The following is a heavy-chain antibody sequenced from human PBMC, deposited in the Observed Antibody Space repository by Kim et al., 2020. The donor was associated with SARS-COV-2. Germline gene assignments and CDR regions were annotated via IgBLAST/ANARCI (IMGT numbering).Heavy chain of an antibody. V-gene: IGHV3-33*01. Sequence: GGSLRLSCAASGFTFSSYGMHWVRQAPGKGLEWVAVIWYDGSNKYYADSVKGRFTISRDNSKNTLYLQMNSLRAEDTAVYYCARALIGVGATFDYWGQGTLVTVSS. CDR1: GFTFSSYG. CDR3: ARALIGVGATFDY. D-gene: IGHD1-26*01. J-gene: IGHJ4*02. CDR2: IWYDGSNK.